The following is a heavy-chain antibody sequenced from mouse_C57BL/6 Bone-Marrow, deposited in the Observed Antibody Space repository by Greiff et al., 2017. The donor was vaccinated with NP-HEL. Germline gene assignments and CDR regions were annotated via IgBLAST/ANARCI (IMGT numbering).Heavy chain of an antibody. CDR1: GFTFSDYY. V-gene: IGHV5-12*01. CDR3: ARHGGYYPYYFDY. Sequence: EVKLVESGGGLVQPGGSLKLSCAASGFTFSDYYMYWVRQTPEKRLEWVAYISNGGGSTYYPDTVKGRFTISRDNAKNTRYLQMSRLKSEDTAMDYCARHGGYYPYYFDYWGQGTTLTVSS. CDR2: ISNGGGST. J-gene: IGHJ2*01. D-gene: IGHD2-3*01.